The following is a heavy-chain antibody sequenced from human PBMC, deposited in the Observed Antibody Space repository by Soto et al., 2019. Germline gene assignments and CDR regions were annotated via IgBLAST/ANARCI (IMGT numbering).Heavy chain of an antibody. CDR2: ISSSGSTI. CDR1: GFTFSDYY. J-gene: IGHJ4*02. D-gene: IGHD5-18*01. Sequence: PGGSLRLSCAASGFTFSDYYMSWIRRAPGKGLEWVSYISSSGSTIYYADSVKGRFTISRDNAKNSLYLQMNSLRPEDTAMYYCAKEGIELWSAFDYWGQGTLVTVS. V-gene: IGHV3-11*04. CDR3: AKEGIELWSAFDY.